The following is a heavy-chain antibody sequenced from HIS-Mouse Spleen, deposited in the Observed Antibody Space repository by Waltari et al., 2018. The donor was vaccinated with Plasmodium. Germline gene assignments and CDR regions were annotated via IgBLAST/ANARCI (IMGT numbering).Heavy chain of an antibody. V-gene: IGHV4-59*01. CDR2: IYYSGST. CDR1: GGSISSYY. Sequence: QVQLQESGPGLVKPSETLSLTCTVSGGSISSYYWSWIRQPPGKGLEWIGYIYYSGSTNYNPSLKSRVTISVDTSKNQFSLKLSSVTAADTAVYYCARANVEMATIRAFDIWGQGTMVTVSS. D-gene: IGHD5-12*01. J-gene: IGHJ3*02. CDR3: ARANVEMATIRAFDI.